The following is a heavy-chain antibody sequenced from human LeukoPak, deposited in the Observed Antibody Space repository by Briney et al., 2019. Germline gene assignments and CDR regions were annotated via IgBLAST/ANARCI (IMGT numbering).Heavy chain of an antibody. J-gene: IGHJ6*03. Sequence: SETLSLTCTVSGGSISSSSYYWGWIRQPPGKGLEWIGSIYYSGSTYYNPSLKSRVTISVDTSKNQFSLKLSSVTAADTAVYYCARGVVPAAMGDYYYYMDVWGKGTTVTVSS. CDR1: GGSISSSSYY. CDR3: ARGVVPAAMGDYYYYMDV. CDR2: IYYSGST. D-gene: IGHD2-2*01. V-gene: IGHV4-39*07.